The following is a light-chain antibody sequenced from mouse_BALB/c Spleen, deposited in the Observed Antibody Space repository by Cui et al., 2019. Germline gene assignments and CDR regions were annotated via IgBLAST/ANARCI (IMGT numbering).Light chain of an antibody. J-gene: IGKJ5*01. CDR3: QQWSGYQLT. CDR1: SSVSSSY. Sequence: ENVLTQSPAIMAASLGQKVTMTCSASSSVSSSYLHWYQQKSGASPKPLIHRTSNLASGVPARFSGSGSGTSYSLTISSVEAEDDATYYCQQWSGYQLTFGAGTKLELK. CDR2: RTS. V-gene: IGKV4-58*01.